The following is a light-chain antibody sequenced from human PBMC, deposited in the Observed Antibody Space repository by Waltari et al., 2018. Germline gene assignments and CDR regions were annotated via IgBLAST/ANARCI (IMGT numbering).Light chain of an antibody. CDR2: GNN. V-gene: IGLV1-40*01. CDR3: QSYDSSLSGWV. CDR1: SPNIRADYD. J-gene: IGLJ3*02. Sequence: QSVLTQPPPAPGAPGPKVTISRTGSSPNIRADYDAHCYQQLPGTAPKHRIYGNNNRPSGVPDRFSVSKSGTSASLAITGLQAEDEADYYCQSYDSSLSGWVFGGGTKLTVL.